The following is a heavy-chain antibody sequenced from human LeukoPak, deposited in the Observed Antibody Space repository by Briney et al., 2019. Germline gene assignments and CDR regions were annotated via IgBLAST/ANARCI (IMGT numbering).Heavy chain of an antibody. Sequence: GGSLRLSCAASGFTFSSYSMNWVRQAPGKGLEWVSSISSSTSYIYHADSVKGRFTISRDNAQNSLYLQMNSLRAEDTAVYYCAREMGSSGPFGYWGQGTPVTVSS. CDR2: ISSSTSYI. J-gene: IGHJ4*02. D-gene: IGHD6-19*01. CDR3: AREMGSSGPFGY. CDR1: GFTFSSYS. V-gene: IGHV3-21*01.